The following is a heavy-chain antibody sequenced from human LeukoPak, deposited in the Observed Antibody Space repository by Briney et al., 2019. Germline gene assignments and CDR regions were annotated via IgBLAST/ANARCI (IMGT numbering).Heavy chain of an antibody. Sequence: GASVKVSCKASGYTFTSYAMNWLRQAPGQGLEWMGWINTNTGNPTYAQGFTGRFVFSLDTSVSTAYLQISSLKAEDTAVYYCARYGDQIRRYAFDIWGQGTMVTVSS. CDR3: ARYGDQIRRYAFDI. CDR2: INTNTGNP. J-gene: IGHJ3*02. V-gene: IGHV7-4-1*02. D-gene: IGHD4-17*01. CDR1: GYTFTSYA.